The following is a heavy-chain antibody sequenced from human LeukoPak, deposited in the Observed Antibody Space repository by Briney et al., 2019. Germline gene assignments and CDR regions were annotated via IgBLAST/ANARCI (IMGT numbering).Heavy chain of an antibody. Sequence: PSETLSLTCTVSGGSISSYYWSWIRQPPGKGLEWIGYIYYSGSTNYNPSLKSRVTISVDTSKNQFSLKLSSVTAADTAVYYCARSGGGTAFDYWGQGTLVTVSS. V-gene: IGHV4-59*08. CDR3: ARSGGGTAFDY. CDR1: GGSISSYY. D-gene: IGHD3-16*01. J-gene: IGHJ4*02. CDR2: IYYSGST.